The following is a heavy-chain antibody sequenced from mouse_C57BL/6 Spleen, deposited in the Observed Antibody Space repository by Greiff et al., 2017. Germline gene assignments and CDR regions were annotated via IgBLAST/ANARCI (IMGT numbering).Heavy chain of an antibody. V-gene: IGHV5-16*01. D-gene: IGHD2-4*01. CDR2: INYDGSST. Sequence: EVMLVESEGGLVQPGSSIKLSCTASGFTFSDYYMAWVRQVPEKGLEWVANINYDGSSTYYLDSLKSRFIISRDNAKNILYLQMSSLKSEDTATYYCARVRDYDGYFDYWGQGTTLTVSS. CDR3: ARVRDYDGYFDY. J-gene: IGHJ2*01. CDR1: GFTFSDYY.